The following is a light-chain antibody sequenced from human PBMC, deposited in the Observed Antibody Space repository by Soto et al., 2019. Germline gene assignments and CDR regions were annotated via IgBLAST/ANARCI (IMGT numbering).Light chain of an antibody. CDR2: GAS. Sequence: EIVMTQSPATLSVSPGERATLSCRASQSVSSNLAWYQQKPGQAPRLLIYGASTRATGIPARFSGSGSGTDFTLTISRLQCEDFAVYYCQQYNNWPWTFGQGTKVEIK. J-gene: IGKJ1*01. CDR1: QSVSSN. V-gene: IGKV3-15*01. CDR3: QQYNNWPWT.